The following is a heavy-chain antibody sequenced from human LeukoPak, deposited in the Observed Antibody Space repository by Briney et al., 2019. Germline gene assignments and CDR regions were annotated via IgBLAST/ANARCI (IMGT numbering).Heavy chain of an antibody. J-gene: IGHJ3*02. D-gene: IGHD3-22*01. CDR1: GYSFTSYW. V-gene: IGHV5-51*01. CDR3: ARRPYYYDSSGAFDI. Sequence: GESLKISCKGSGYSFTSYWIGWARQMPGKGLEWMGIIYPGDSDTRYSPSFQGQVTISADKSISTAYLQWSSLKASDTAMYYCARRPYYYDSSGAFDIWGQGTMVTVSS. CDR2: IYPGDSDT.